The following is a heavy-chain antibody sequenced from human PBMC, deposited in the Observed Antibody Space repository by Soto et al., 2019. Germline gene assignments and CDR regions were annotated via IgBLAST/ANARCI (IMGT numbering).Heavy chain of an antibody. CDR3: ARLQGFGYGDYVDFFYMDV. Sequence: SETLSLTCTVSGGSISSYYWSWIRQPPGKGLEWIGYIYYSGSTNYNPSLKSRVTISVDTSKNQFSLKLSSVTAADTAVYYCARLQGFGYGDYVDFFYMDVWGKGTTVTVSS. D-gene: IGHD4-17*01. CDR2: IYYSGST. CDR1: GGSISSYY. V-gene: IGHV4-59*08. J-gene: IGHJ6*03.